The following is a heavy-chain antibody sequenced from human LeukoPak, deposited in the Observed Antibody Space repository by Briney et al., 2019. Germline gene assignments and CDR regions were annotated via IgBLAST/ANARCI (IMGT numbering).Heavy chain of an antibody. CDR1: EFTFSDYA. V-gene: IGHV3-23*01. D-gene: IGHD6-13*01. CDR2: ISGSGDSI. CDR3: AKGIRRYPEPSSWSCFDY. J-gene: IGHJ4*01. Sequence: GGSLRLSCAASEFTFSDYAMSWVRQAPGKGLEWVSAISGSGDSIYYVDSVKGRFTISRDNSKNTLYLQMSSLRPEDTAVYYCAKGIRRYPEPSSWSCFDYWGQEPWSPSP.